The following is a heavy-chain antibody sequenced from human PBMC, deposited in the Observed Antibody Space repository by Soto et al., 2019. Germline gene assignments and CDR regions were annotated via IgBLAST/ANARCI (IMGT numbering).Heavy chain of an antibody. CDR2: INHSGST. J-gene: IGHJ4*02. CDR3: ARGRDVATLFRGIDY. D-gene: IGHD5-12*01. V-gene: IGHV4-34*01. Sequence: SETLSLTCAVYGGSFSGYYWSWIRQPPGKGLEWIGEINHSGSTNYNPSLKSRVTISVDTSKNQFSLKLSSVTAADTAVYYCARGRDVATLFRGIDYWGQGTLVT. CDR1: GGSFSGYY.